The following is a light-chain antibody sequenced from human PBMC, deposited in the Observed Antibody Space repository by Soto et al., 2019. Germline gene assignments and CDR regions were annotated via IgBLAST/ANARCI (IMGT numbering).Light chain of an antibody. Sequence: DIQMTQSPSTLSASVGDRFTIACRASQGIRNDLSWYQQKPGEAPKRLVYVASSLDGGVPARFSGSGSGTEFTLTISSLQPEDFATYYCLQQNNYPRTFGQGPRWIS. CDR3: LQQNNYPRT. CDR2: VAS. J-gene: IGKJ2*01. CDR1: QGIRND. V-gene: IGKV1-17*01.